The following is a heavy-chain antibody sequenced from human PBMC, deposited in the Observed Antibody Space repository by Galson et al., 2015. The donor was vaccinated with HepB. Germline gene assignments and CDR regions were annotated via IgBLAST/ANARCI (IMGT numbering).Heavy chain of an antibody. CDR1: GGVTNIYY. CDR3: ARSQYPFGYYYYHAMDG. D-gene: IGHD2-2*01. Sequence: SETLSLTCNVSGGVTNIYYWNWIRQPAGKGLEWIGRIYSSGRTNYNPSLESRVTISVVMSKKQFSLRLASVTAADTAVYYCARSQYPFGYYYYHAMDGWGQGITVTVSS. J-gene: IGHJ6*02. CDR2: IYSSGRT. V-gene: IGHV4-4*07.